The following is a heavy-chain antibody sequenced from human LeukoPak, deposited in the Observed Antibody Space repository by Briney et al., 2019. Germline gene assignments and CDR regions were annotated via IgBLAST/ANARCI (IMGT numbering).Heavy chain of an antibody. D-gene: IGHD3-9*01. CDR2: IYHSGST. CDR1: GGSISSSNW. CDR3: ARVYYDILTGYYPDY. V-gene: IGHV4-4*02. Sequence: PSGTLSLTCAVSGGSISSSNWWSWVRQPPGKGLEWIGEIYHSGSTYYNPSLKSRVTISVDTSKNQFSLKLSSVTAADTAVYYCARVYYDILTGYYPDYWGQGTLVTVSS. J-gene: IGHJ4*02.